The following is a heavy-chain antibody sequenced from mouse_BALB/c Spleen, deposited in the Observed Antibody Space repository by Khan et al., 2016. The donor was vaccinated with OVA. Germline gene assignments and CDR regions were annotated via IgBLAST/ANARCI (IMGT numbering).Heavy chain of an antibody. J-gene: IGHJ3*01. CDR1: GFSLSNYG. D-gene: IGHD1-3*01. CDR2: IWAGGST. V-gene: IGHV2-9*02. Sequence: VKLLESGPGLVAPSQTLSITCTVSGFSLSNYGVHWVRQPPGKGLEWLGVIWAGGSTNHNSALMSRLSISKDDSKSQVFLKMNSLQTDDTAMYYWARAFYNGAWFAYWGQGTLVTVSA. CDR3: ARAFYNGAWFAY.